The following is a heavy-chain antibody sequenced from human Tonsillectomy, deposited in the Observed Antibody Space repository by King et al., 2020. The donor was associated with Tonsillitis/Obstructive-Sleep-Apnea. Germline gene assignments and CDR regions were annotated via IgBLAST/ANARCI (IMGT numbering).Heavy chain of an antibody. CDR1: GFTFSSYA. CDR3: AKAFSQEYYYYYMDV. J-gene: IGHJ6*03. CDR2: ISGSGGST. D-gene: IGHD2/OR15-2a*01. Sequence: VQLVESGGGLVQPGGSLRLSCAASGFTFSSYAMTWVRQAPGKGLEWVSGISGSGGSTYYADSVKGRFTISRDNSKNPLYLQMNGLRVEDTAVYYCAKAFSQEYYYYYMDVWGKGTPVAVSS. V-gene: IGHV3-23*04.